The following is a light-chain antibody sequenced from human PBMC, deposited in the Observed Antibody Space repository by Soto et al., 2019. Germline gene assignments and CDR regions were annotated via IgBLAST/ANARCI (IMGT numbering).Light chain of an antibody. CDR3: PPGHATPFT. V-gene: IGKV1-39*01. J-gene: IGKJ4*01. CDR2: VVS. CDR1: QSISTF. Sequence: IQRARSPSSLSASVGDRVTITCRASQSISTFLNWYQQKPGKAPNLLIYVVSNLQSGVPSRFSGSGSGTEFTLTISGLQPEDFATHYGPPGHATPFTFGGGPEVAIK.